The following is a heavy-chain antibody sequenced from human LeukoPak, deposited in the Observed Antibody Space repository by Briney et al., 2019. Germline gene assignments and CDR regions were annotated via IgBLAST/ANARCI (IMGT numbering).Heavy chain of an antibody. J-gene: IGHJ4*02. CDR2: INAGNGNT. Sequence: VASVKVSCKASGYTFTSYAIHWVRQAPGQRLEWMGWINAGNGNTKYSQKFQGRVTITRDTSASTAYMELSSLRSEDTAVYYCARSTQGDGSDYWGQGTLVTVSS. CDR3: ARSTQGDGSDY. V-gene: IGHV1-3*01. CDR1: GYTFTSYA.